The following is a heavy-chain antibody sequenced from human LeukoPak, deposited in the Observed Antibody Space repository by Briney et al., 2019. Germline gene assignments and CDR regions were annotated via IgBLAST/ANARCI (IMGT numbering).Heavy chain of an antibody. D-gene: IGHD5-18*01. CDR3: ARDQTKWISYGNDAFDI. CDR1: GGTFSSYA. J-gene: IGHJ3*02. CDR2: ISAYNVNT. V-gene: IGHV1-18*01. Sequence: ASVKVSCKASGGTFSSYAISWVRQAPGQGLEWMGWISAYNVNTNYAQKFQGRVTVTTDTSTNTAYLELRSLRSDDTAVYYCARDQTKWISYGNDAFDIWGQGTMVTVSS.